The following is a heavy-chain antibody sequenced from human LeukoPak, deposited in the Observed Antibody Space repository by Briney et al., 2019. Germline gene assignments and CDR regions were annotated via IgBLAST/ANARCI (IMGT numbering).Heavy chain of an antibody. CDR3: ARGRVRGVIITKGYYFDY. Sequence: SETLSLTCTVSGGSISSYYWSWIRQPPGKGLEWIGYIYYSGSTNYNPSLKSRVTISVDTSKNQFSLKLSSVTAADTAVYYCARGRVRGVIITKGYYFDYWGQGTLVTVSS. V-gene: IGHV4-59*12. CDR1: GGSISSYY. D-gene: IGHD3-10*01. CDR2: IYYSGST. J-gene: IGHJ4*02.